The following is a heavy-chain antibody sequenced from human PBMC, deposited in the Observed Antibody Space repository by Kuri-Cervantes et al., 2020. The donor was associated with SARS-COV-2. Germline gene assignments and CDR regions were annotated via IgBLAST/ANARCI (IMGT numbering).Heavy chain of an antibody. V-gene: IGHV3-48*03. CDR1: GFTFSSYE. CDR2: ISSSGSTI. CDR3: AKDYSSSWYYFDY. D-gene: IGHD6-13*01. J-gene: IGHJ4*02. Sequence: GGSLRLSCAASGFTFSSYEMNWVRQAPGKGLEWVSYISSSGSTIYYADSVKGRFTISRDNSKNSLYLQMNSLRAEDTALYYCAKDYSSSWYYFDYWGQGTLVTVSS.